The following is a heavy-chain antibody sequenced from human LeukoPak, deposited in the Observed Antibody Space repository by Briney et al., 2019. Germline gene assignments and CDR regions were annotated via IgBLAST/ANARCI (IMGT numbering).Heavy chain of an antibody. Sequence: SVKVSCKASGGTFSSYAISWVRQAPGQGLEWMGGIIPIFGTANYAQKFQGRVTITADESTSTAYMELSSLRSEDTAVYYCARDGGSSWFNDAFDIWGQGTMVTVSS. V-gene: IGHV1-69*13. CDR3: ARDGGSSWFNDAFDI. CDR1: GGTFSSYA. J-gene: IGHJ3*02. CDR2: IIPIFGTA. D-gene: IGHD6-13*01.